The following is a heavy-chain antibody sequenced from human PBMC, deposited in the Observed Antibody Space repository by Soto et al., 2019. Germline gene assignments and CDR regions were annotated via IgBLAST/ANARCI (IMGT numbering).Heavy chain of an antibody. J-gene: IGHJ4*02. V-gene: IGHV1-3*01. CDR2: ISAGNGNT. D-gene: IGHD3-22*01. CDR3: ASIPTSPYYDSSGYRDY. CDR1: GYPFTSYG. Sequence: GSVKVSCKASGYPFTSYGIHLVRQAPGQSLEWTGWISAGNGNTKYSEKFQGRVTMTRDTSTSTVYMELSSLRSEGTAVYYCASIPTSPYYDSSGYRDYWGQGTMVTVSS.